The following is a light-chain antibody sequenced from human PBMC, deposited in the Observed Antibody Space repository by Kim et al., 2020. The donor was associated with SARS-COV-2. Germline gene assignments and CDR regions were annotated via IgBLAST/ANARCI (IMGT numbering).Light chain of an antibody. CDR1: QSVSSSY. J-gene: IGKJ1*01. V-gene: IGKV3-20*01. CDR2: GAS. Sequence: EIVLTQSPGTLSLSPGERATLTCRASQSVSSSYLAWYQQIPGQAPRLLIYGASSRATGIPDRFSGSGSGTDFTLTISRLEPEGFAVYYCQQFGSSRLTFGQGTKVDIK. CDR3: QQFGSSRLT.